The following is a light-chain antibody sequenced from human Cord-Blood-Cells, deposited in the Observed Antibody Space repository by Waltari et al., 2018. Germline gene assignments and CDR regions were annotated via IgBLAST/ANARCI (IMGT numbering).Light chain of an antibody. Sequence: QSALTQPPSVSGSPGQSVTISCTGTSSEVGSYNLLSWYQQPPGTAPKLMIYEVSKRPSGVPDRFSGSKSGNTASLTISGLQAEDEADYYCSSYTSSSTWVFGGGTKLTVL. V-gene: IGLV2-18*02. CDR2: EVS. CDR3: SSYTSSSTWV. J-gene: IGLJ3*02. CDR1: SSEVGSYNL.